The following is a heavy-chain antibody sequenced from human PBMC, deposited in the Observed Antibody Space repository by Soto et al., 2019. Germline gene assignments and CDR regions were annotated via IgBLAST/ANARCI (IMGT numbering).Heavy chain of an antibody. CDR2: IYYSGST. D-gene: IGHD6-6*01. CDR3: AREGSSSDASRAFDV. J-gene: IGHJ3*01. V-gene: IGHV4-31*03. Sequence: SETLSLTCTVSGGSISSGGYYWSWIRQHPGKGLEWIGYIYYSGSTYYNPSLKSRVTISVDTSKNQFSLKLSSVTAADTAVYYCAREGSSSDASRAFDVWGQGTMVTVSS. CDR1: GGSISSGGYY.